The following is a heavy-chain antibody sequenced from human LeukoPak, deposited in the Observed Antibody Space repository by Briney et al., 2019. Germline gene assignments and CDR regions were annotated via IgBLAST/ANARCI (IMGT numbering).Heavy chain of an antibody. CDR1: GFTFSSYA. CDR3: AKGPGYYSSGNHIDY. J-gene: IGHJ4*02. Sequence: GGSLRLSCAASGFTFSSYAMSWVRQAPGKGLEWVSTLSVSGESTYYTDSVKGRFSISRDNSKNTLYLQMNSLRAEDTAVYYCAKGPGYYSSGNHIDYWGQGNLVTVSS. CDR2: LSVSGEST. V-gene: IGHV3-23*01. D-gene: IGHD3-10*01.